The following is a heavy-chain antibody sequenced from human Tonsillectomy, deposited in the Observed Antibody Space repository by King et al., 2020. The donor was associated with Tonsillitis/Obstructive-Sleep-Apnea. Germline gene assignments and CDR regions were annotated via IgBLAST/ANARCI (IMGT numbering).Heavy chain of an antibody. D-gene: IGHD4-23*01. CDR3: SRDEGTTVVIYDWYFDL. J-gene: IGHJ2*01. V-gene: IGHV6-1*01. CDR1: GDSVSSNSAA. Sequence: VQLQQSGPGLVKPSQTLSLTCAISGDSVSSNSAAWNWIRQSPSRGLEWLGRTYYRSKWYNDYAVSVKSRITINPDTSKNQFSLQLNSVTPEDTAVYYCSRDEGTTVVIYDWYFDLWGRGTLVTVSS. CDR2: TYYRSKWYN.